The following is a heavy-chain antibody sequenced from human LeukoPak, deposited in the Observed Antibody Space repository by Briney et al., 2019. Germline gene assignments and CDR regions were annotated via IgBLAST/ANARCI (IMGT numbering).Heavy chain of an antibody. Sequence: PGGSLRLSCAASGFTFSSYGMHWVRQAPGKGLEWVAFIRYDGSNKYYADSVKGRFTISRDNSKNTLYLQMNSLRAEDTAVYYCAKAGDWNYFLTYFQHWGRAPWSPSPQ. D-gene: IGHD1-7*01. CDR2: IRYDGSNK. V-gene: IGHV3-30*02. CDR3: AKAGDWNYFLTYFQH. CDR1: GFTFSSYG. J-gene: IGHJ1*01.